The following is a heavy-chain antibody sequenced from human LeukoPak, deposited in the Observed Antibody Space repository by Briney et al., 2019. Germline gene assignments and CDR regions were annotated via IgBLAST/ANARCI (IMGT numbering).Heavy chain of an antibody. J-gene: IGHJ5*02. CDR1: GFSFSSYD. D-gene: IGHD6-19*01. CDR3: AGCVAGSSWFDP. Sequence: PGGSLRLSCAASGFSFSSYDMHWVRQITGKGLEWVSVIGTAGDSLYAGSARGRFTISRENAKNSLYLQMNSLRAGDTAVYYCAGCVAGSSWFDPWGQGTLVTVSS. CDR2: IGTAGDS. V-gene: IGHV3-13*01.